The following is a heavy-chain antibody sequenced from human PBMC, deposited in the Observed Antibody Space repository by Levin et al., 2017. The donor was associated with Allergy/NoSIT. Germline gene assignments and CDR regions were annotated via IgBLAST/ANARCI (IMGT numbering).Heavy chain of an antibody. CDR2: IYYSGST. CDR1: GGSISSSSYY. J-gene: IGHJ4*02. Sequence: SETLSLTCTVSGGSISSSSYYWGWIRQPPGKGLEWIGSIYYSGSTYYNPSLKSRVTISVDTSKNQFSLKLSSVTAADTAVYYCARQLRNCSGGSCYSPTGMFDYWGQGTLVTVSS. D-gene: IGHD2-15*01. V-gene: IGHV4-39*01. CDR3: ARQLRNCSGGSCYSPTGMFDY.